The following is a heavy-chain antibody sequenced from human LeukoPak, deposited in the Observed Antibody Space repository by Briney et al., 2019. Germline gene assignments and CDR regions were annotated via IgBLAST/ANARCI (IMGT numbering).Heavy chain of an antibody. J-gene: IGHJ6*02. CDR3: AMPLGVPAAKPPHYYYYGMDV. CDR1: GYSFTSYW. CDR2: IYPGDSDT. V-gene: IGHV5-51*01. Sequence: LGESLKISCKGSGYSFTSYWIGWVRQMPGKGLEWMGIIYPGDSDTRYSPSFQGQVTISADKSISTAYLQWSSLKASDTAMYYCAMPLGVPAAKPPHYYYYGMDVWGQGTTVIVSS. D-gene: IGHD2-2*01.